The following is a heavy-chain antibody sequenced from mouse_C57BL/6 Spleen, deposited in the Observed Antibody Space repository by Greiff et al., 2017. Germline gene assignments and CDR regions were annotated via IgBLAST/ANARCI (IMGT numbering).Heavy chain of an antibody. CDR2: IDPSDSYT. J-gene: IGHJ2*01. Sequence: QVQLQQPGAELVKPGASVKLSCKASGYTFTSYWMQWVKQRPGQGLEWIGEIDPSDSYTNYNQKFKGKATLTVDTSSSTAYMQLSSLTSEDSAVYYCARERWLLHYWGQGTTLTVSS. D-gene: IGHD2-3*01. CDR1: GYTFTSYW. CDR3: ARERWLLHY. V-gene: IGHV1-50*01.